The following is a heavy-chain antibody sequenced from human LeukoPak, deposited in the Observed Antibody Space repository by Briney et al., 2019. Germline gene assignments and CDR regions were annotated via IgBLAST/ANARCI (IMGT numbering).Heavy chain of an antibody. CDR2: ISSGDTTI. D-gene: IGHD4-23*01. V-gene: IGHV3-11*04. CDR3: ARRMMVDYGGADY. CDR1: GFTFSDYY. Sequence: PGGSLRLSCAASGFTFSDYYMSWIRQAPGKGLEWVSYISSGDTTIYYADSVKGRFTISRDNAKNSLYLQMNSLRAEDTAVYYCARRMMVDYGGADYWGQGTLVTVSS. J-gene: IGHJ4*02.